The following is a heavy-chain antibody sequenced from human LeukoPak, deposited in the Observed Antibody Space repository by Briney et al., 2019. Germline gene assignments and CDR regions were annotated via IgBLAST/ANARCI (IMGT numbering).Heavy chain of an antibody. CDR2: IDPTXSXT. CDR1: GXXXTXXX. CDR3: ARHHTAMVD. V-gene: IGHV5-10-1*01. J-gene: IGHJ4*02. D-gene: IGHD5-18*01. Sequence: PGESXKISCKGXGXXXTXXXXXXVXXXXXXXXXXMGKIDPTXSXTNXSPSXQXHVTISADKSISTAYLQWSSLKXSDTAIYYCARHHTAMVDWGQGTLVTVTS.